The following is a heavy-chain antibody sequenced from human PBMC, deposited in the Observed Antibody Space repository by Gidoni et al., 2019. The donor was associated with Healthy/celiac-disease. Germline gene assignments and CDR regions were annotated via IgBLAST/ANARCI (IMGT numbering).Heavy chain of an antibody. D-gene: IGHD1-26*01. J-gene: IGHJ4*02. CDR3: ARGGLDGSYYYFDY. CDR1: GFHFSDYY. Sequence: QVQLVESGGGLVKPGGSLSLSCAASGFHFSDYYMSWIRQAPGKGLEWVSYISSSSSYTNYADSVKGRFTISRDNAKNSLYLQMNSLRAEDTAVYYCARGGLDGSYYYFDYWGQGTLVTVSS. CDR2: ISSSSSYT. V-gene: IGHV3-11*06.